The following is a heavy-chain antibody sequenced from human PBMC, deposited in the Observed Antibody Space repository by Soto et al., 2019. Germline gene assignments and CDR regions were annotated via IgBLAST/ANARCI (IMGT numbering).Heavy chain of an antibody. CDR3: ARGPSEYIWGSYLRYCDS. J-gene: IGHJ4*02. CDR1: GFTFSSFA. V-gene: IGHV3-23*01. Sequence: HPGGSLRLSCAASGFTFSSFAMNWVRQAPGKGLEWVSAISGSSGHTYYADSVKGRFIISRDNSKNTLYLQMDSLSADDTAVYYCARGPSEYIWGSYLRYCDSWGQGSLVTVSS. CDR2: ISGSSGHT. D-gene: IGHD3-16*02.